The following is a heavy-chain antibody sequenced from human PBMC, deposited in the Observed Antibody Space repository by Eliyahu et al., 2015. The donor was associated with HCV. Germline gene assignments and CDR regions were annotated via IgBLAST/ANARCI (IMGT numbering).Heavy chain of an antibody. CDR1: GFTFNSYD. Sequence: QVQLVESGGGVVRPGRSLXLSCAASGFTFNSYDMHWVRQAPGEGLEWVAVISYDKKNTYYGDSVKGRFTISRDNSKNTLYLQMNSLRPEDTAVYYCVRGYIVRGFVMTGEDYWGQGTLVTVSS. CDR2: ISYDKKNT. V-gene: IGHV3-30*03. CDR3: VRGYIVRGFVMTGEDY. J-gene: IGHJ4*02. D-gene: IGHD3-10*01.